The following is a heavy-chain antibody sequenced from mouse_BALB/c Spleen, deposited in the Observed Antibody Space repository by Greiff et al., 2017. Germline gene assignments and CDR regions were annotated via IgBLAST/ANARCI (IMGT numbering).Heavy chain of an antibody. CDR3: ARGGTTVVDQAWFAY. Sequence: DVQLQESGGGLVKPGGSLKLSCAASGFTFSSYAMSWVRQTPEKRLEWVASISSGGSTYYPDSVKGRFTISRDNARNILYLQMSSLRSEDTAMYYCARGGTTVVDQAWFAYWGQGTLVTVSA. CDR1: GFTFSSYA. J-gene: IGHJ3*01. V-gene: IGHV5-6-5*01. D-gene: IGHD1-1*01. CDR2: ISSGGST.